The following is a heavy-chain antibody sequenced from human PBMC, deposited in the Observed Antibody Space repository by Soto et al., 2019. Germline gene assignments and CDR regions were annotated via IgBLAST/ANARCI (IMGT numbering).Heavy chain of an antibody. V-gene: IGHV3-64D*06. D-gene: IGHD2-2*01. J-gene: IGHJ4*02. CDR2: ISGNGGST. CDR3: VARYCDSTTCYQVDY. Sequence: PGGSLRLSCAASGFTFSSYAMHWVRQAPGKGLEYVSAISGNGGSTYYADSVKGRFTIYRDNSKNTVYLHMSSLRPEDTAVYYCVARYCDSTTCYQVDYWGQGALVTVSS. CDR1: GFTFSSYA.